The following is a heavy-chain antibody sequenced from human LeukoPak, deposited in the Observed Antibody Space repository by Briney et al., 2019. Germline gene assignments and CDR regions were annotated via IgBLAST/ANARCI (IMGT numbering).Heavy chain of an antibody. CDR2: IKQDESEK. CDR3: ARETDYHGSGSYFIDY. Sequence: GGSLRLSCAASGFTFSSYAVSWVRQAPGKGLEWVANIKQDESEKYYGDSVKGRFTISRDNARNSVYLQMKSLRAEDTAIYYCARETDYHGSGSYFIDYWGQGTPVTVSS. J-gene: IGHJ4*02. D-gene: IGHD3-10*01. V-gene: IGHV3-7*01. CDR1: GFTFSSYA.